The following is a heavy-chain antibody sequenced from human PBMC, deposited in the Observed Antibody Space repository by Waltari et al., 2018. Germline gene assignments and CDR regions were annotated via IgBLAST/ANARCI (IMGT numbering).Heavy chain of an antibody. V-gene: IGHV4-39*07. CDR3: ARGSGT. D-gene: IGHD3-10*01. Sequence: QLQLQESGPGLVKPSEPLSLPCTVSGCSISSRIYYWGWIRQPPGKGLEWIGSTYYSGSTYYNPYLKSRVTISVDTSKNQFSLKLSSVTAADTAVYYCARGSGTWGQGTLVTVSS. CDR1: GCSISSRIYY. J-gene: IGHJ4*02. CDR2: TYYSGST.